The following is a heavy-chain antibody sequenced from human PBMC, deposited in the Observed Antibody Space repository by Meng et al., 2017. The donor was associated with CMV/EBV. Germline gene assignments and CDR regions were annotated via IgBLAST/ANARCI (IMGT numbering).Heavy chain of an antibody. CDR2: INPNSGGT. Sequence: ASVKVSCKASGYTFTGYYMHWVRQAPGQGLEWMGWINPNSGGTNYAQKFQGRVTMTRDTSISTAYMELSRLRSDDTAVYYCAREPTYDFWNGSDLRHWGQGTLVTVSS. CDR3: AREPTYDFWNGSDLRH. CDR1: GYTFTGYY. V-gene: IGHV1-2*02. J-gene: IGHJ1*01. D-gene: IGHD3-3*01.